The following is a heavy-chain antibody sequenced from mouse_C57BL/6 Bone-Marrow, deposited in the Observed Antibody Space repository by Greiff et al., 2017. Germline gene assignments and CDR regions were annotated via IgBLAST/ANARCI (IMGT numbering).Heavy chain of an antibody. CDR3: AREGLPYAMDY. Sequence: QVQLQQSGAELMKPGASVKLSCKATGYTFTGYWIEWVKQRPGHGLEWIGEILPGSGSTNYNGKFKGKATFTADTSSNTAYMQLSSLTTEDSAIYYCAREGLPYAMDYWGQGTSVTVSS. J-gene: IGHJ4*01. D-gene: IGHD3-1*01. V-gene: IGHV1-9*01. CDR2: ILPGSGST. CDR1: GYTFTGYW.